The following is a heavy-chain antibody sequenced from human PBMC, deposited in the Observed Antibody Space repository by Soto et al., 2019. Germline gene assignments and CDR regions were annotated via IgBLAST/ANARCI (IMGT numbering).Heavy chain of an antibody. CDR2: IIPIFGTP. D-gene: IGHD2-2*02. J-gene: IGHJ6*02. CDR1: GGTFSNYA. CDR3: ARGSIVVVPAAIVESYYYYGMDV. V-gene: IGHV1-69*06. Sequence: QVQLVQSGAEVKKPGSSVKVSCKASGGTFSNYAISWVRQAPGQGLEWMGGIIPIFGTPNYAQKFQGRVTITADKSTSTAYMELSSLRSEDTAVYYCARGSIVVVPAAIVESYYYYGMDVWGQGTTVTVSS.